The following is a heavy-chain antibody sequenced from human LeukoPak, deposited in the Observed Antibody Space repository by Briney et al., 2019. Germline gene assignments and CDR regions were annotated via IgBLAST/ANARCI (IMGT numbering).Heavy chain of an antibody. Sequence: GGSLRLSCAASGFTFSTNYMSWVRHTPGKGLEWVSLIYSGRSTYYADPVKGRFTISRDNSKNTLYLQLNSLRAEDTAVYYCASRDKGYYYGMDVWGQGTTVTVSS. J-gene: IGHJ6*02. D-gene: IGHD5-24*01. CDR3: ASRDKGYYYGMDV. CDR2: IYSGRST. CDR1: GFTFSTNY. V-gene: IGHV3-66*01.